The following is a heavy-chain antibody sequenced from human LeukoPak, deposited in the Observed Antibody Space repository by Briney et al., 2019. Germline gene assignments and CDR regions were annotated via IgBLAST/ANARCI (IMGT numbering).Heavy chain of an antibody. V-gene: IGHV1-2*02. CDR2: INPNSGGT. D-gene: IGHD3-3*01. CDR3: ARFFGVVIIALGY. Sequence: GESLKISCKGSGYSFTSYWIGWVRQAPGQGLEWMGWINPNSGGTNYAQKFQGRVTMTRDTSISTAYMELSRLRSDDTAVYYCARFFGVVIIALGYWGQGTLVTVSS. J-gene: IGHJ4*02. CDR1: GYSFTSYW.